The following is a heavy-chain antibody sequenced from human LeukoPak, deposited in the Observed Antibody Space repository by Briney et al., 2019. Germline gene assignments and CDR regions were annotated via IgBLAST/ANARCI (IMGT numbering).Heavy chain of an antibody. CDR1: GFTSRSYA. Sequence: GGSLSPSCAASGFTSRSYAMNWVRQAPGRGRGWVAVISYDGSNKYYADSVKGRFTISRDNSKNTLYLQMNSLRAEDTAVYYCAGPGTHYGMDVWGQGTTVTVSS. V-gene: IGHV3-30-3*01. J-gene: IGHJ6*02. CDR2: ISYDGSNK. CDR3: AGPGTHYGMDV. D-gene: IGHD1-14*01.